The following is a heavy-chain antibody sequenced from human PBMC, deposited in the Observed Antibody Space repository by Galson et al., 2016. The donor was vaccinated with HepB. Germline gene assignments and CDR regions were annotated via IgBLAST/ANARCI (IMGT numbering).Heavy chain of an antibody. D-gene: IGHD2-2*01. CDR3: AKDRKIDCSGADCYAWGSYYYYAMDV. V-gene: IGHV4-61*02. CDR1: GGAISSGIYY. J-gene: IGHJ6*04. Sequence: TLSLTCTVSGGAISSGIYYWSWIRQPAGKGLEWIGRIFTSGTTSYNPSLTSRVTISLDTSKNQFTLKMTSVTAADTAVYFCAKDRKIDCSGADCYAWGSYYYYAMDVWGKGTTVTVSS. CDR2: IFTSGTT.